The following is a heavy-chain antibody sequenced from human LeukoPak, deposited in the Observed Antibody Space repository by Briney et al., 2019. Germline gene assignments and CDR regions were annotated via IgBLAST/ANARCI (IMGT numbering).Heavy chain of an antibody. CDR2: IYAGVTT. V-gene: IGHV3-53*01. J-gene: IGHJ5*02. CDR1: CFPCKSQL. Sequence: GVLRSFCSSFCFPCKSQLNSVVPPATRGGVEWVSVIYAGVTTYYADSVRGRFTISRDNSKNTLYLQMNSLRDEDTAVYYCARDSSGWYDHWGQGTLVTVSS. D-gene: IGHD6-19*01. CDR3: ARDSSGWYDH.